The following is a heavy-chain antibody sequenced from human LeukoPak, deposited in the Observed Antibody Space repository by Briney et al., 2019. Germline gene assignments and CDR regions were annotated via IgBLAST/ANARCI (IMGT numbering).Heavy chain of an antibody. J-gene: IGHJ4*02. V-gene: IGHV1-46*01. D-gene: IGHD5-12*01. CDR1: GYTFTSYY. CDR3: AREGRQWPRSAESHFDY. Sequence: ASVKVSCKASGYTFTSYYMHWVRQAPGQWLEWMGIINPSGGSTSYAQKFQGRVTMTRDTSTSTVYMELSSLRSEDTAVYYCAREGRQWPRSAESHFDYWGQGTLVTVSS. CDR2: INPSGGST.